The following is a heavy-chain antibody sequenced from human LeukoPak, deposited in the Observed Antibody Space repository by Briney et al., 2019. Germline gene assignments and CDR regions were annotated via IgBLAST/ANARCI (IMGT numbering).Heavy chain of an antibody. Sequence: GGSLRLSCAASGFTFSSYGMHWVRQAPGEGLEWVAVISYDGNNKYYADSVKGRFTISRDNSKNTLYLQMDSLRAEDTAVYYCAKKLYDNYNSANDYWGQGTLVTVSS. D-gene: IGHD3-22*01. CDR1: GFTFSSYG. CDR2: ISYDGNNK. J-gene: IGHJ4*02. V-gene: IGHV3-30*18. CDR3: AKKLYDNYNSANDY.